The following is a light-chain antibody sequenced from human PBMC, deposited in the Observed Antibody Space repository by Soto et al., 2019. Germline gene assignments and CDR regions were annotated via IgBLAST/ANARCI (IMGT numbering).Light chain of an antibody. Sequence: QSVLTQPASVSGSPGQSITISCTGTSRDVGGYDYVSWYQQLPGKAPKLMIYDVNNRPSGVSNRFSGSKSGNTASLTISGLQAEDEADYYCSSYTGTSTFVLGGGTKVTVL. CDR3: SSYTGTSTFV. V-gene: IGLV2-14*01. J-gene: IGLJ1*01. CDR1: SRDVGGYDY. CDR2: DVN.